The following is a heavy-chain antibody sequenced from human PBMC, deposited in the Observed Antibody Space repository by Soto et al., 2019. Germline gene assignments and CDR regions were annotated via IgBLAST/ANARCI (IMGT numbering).Heavy chain of an antibody. Sequence: SETLSLTCTVSDGSFRSYYWSWIRRPPGKGLEWIGYVFHTGSTKYNPSLKSRVTISVDTSKNQFSLKLSSVTAADTAVYYCARAGNYYYYGMDVWGQGTTVTVSS. V-gene: IGHV4-59*01. J-gene: IGHJ6*02. CDR3: ARAGNYYYYGMDV. CDR2: VFHTGST. CDR1: DGSFRSYY.